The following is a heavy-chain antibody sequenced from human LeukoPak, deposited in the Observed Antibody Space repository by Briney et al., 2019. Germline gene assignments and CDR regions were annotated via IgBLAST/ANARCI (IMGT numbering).Heavy chain of an antibody. D-gene: IGHD6-13*01. Sequence: SETLSLTCTVSGGSISGYYWSWIRQPAGKGLEWIGRIYSSGSTNYNPSLKSRITMSVDTSKNQFSLKLSSVTAADTALYYCARDSSSWLGVDHWGQGTLVTVSS. V-gene: IGHV4-4*07. J-gene: IGHJ4*02. CDR3: ARDSSSWLGVDH. CDR1: GGSISGYY. CDR2: IYSSGST.